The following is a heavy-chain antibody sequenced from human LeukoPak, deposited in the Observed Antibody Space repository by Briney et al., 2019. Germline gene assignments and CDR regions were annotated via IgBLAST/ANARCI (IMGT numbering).Heavy chain of an antibody. V-gene: IGHV3-66*03. J-gene: IGHJ2*01. CDR1: GLSVSTNY. Sequence: PGGSLRLSCAASGLSVSTNYMNWVRQAPGKGLEWVSVMYSTGSTYYADSVKGRFTISRDSSKNTLFLQMNSLRAEDTAVYYCARDHPHWNYAGYFNLWGRGTLVTVSS. D-gene: IGHD1-7*01. CDR3: ARDHPHWNYAGYFNL. CDR2: MYSTGST.